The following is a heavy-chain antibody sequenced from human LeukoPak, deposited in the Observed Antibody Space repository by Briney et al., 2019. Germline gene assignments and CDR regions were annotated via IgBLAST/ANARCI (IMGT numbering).Heavy chain of an antibody. Sequence: GESLKISCEASGYRFTNYWIGWVRQMTGKGLEWMGIIYPGDSDTRYSPSFQGQVTISADKSISTAYLQWSSLKASDTAVYYCARWAATGIGLDYWGQGTLVTVSS. CDR3: ARWAATGIGLDY. CDR1: GYRFTNYW. V-gene: IGHV5-51*01. CDR2: IYPGDSDT. D-gene: IGHD6-13*01. J-gene: IGHJ4*02.